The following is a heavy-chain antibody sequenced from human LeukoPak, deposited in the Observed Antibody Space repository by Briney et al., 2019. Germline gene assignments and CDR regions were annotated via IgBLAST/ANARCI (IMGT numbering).Heavy chain of an antibody. CDR3: ARDGAVAGTGDY. Sequence: GGSLRLSCAASGFTFDDYGMSWVRQAPGKGLEWVSSISSSSSYIYYADSVKGRFTISRDNAKNSLYLQMNSLRAEDTAVYYCARDGAVAGTGDYWGQGTLVTVSS. CDR2: ISSSSSYI. V-gene: IGHV3-21*01. D-gene: IGHD6-19*01. CDR1: GFTFDDYG. J-gene: IGHJ4*02.